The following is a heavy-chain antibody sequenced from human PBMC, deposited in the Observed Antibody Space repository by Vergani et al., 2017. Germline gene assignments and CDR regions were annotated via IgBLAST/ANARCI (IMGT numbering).Heavy chain of an antibody. Sequence: QVQLVQSGAEVKKPGASVKVSCKASGYTFTSYDINWVRQATGQGLEWMGWMNPNSGNTGYAQKFQGRVTMTRNTSKSIAYLQMNSLKTEDTAVYYCTRDFPIDSGIAVADNLDNWFDPWGQGTLVTVSS. CDR1: GYTFTSYD. D-gene: IGHD6-19*01. CDR2: MNPNSGNT. CDR3: TRDFPIDSGIAVADNLDNWFDP. J-gene: IGHJ5*02. V-gene: IGHV1-8*01.